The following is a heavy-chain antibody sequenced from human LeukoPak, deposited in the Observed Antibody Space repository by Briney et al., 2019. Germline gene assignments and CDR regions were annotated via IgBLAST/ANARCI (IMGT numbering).Heavy chain of an antibody. J-gene: IGHJ3*02. CDR1: GFTFDDYG. Sequence: GGSLRLSCAASGFTFDDYGMSWVRQAPGKGLEWVSGMNWNGGSTGYADSVKGRFTIYRDNAKNSLYLQMNSLRAEDTALYYCAGGGLLWFGEPSYDAFDIWGQGTMVTVSS. CDR2: MNWNGGST. V-gene: IGHV3-20*04. D-gene: IGHD3-10*01. CDR3: AGGGLLWFGEPSYDAFDI.